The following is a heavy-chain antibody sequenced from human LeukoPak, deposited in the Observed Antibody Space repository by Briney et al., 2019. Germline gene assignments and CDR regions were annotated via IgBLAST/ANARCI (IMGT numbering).Heavy chain of an antibody. V-gene: IGHV3-23*01. CDR3: AKDYLLWFGGVGYFDY. CDR1: GCTFSSYD. Sequence: GGSLSLSCAASGCTFSSYDMSWVRQAPGKGLEWVSAISGSGGSTYYAAPEKGRFTISRDNSKNTLYLQMTSLRAEDTAVYYWAKDYLLWFGGVGYFDYWGQGTLVTVSS. CDR2: ISGSGGST. D-gene: IGHD3-10*01. J-gene: IGHJ4*02.